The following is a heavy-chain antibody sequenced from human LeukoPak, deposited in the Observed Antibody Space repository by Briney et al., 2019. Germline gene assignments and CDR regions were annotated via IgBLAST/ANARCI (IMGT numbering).Heavy chain of an antibody. CDR1: GYTFSSYG. CDR2: ISAYNGDT. CDR3: AREGYPTRNRNWFDP. D-gene: IGHD5-12*01. V-gene: IGHV1-18*01. Sequence: ASVKVSCKASGYTFSSYGISWVRQAPGQGLEWMGWISAYNGDTNYAQKLQGRVTMTTDTSTSTAYMELRSLRSDDTAVYYCAREGYPTRNRNWFDPWGQGTLVTVSS. J-gene: IGHJ5*02.